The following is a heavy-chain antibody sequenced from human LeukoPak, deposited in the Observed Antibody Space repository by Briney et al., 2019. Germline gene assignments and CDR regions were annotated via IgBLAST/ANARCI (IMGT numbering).Heavy chain of an antibody. CDR3: ARDVTMVRGFTSTSRYWYFDL. V-gene: IGHV4-61*02. Sequence: SETLSLTCTVSGGSISSGSYYWSWIRQPAGKGLEWIGRIYTSGSTNYNPSLKSRVTISVDTSKNQFSLKLSSVTAADTAVYYCARDVTMVRGFTSTSRYWYFDLWGRGTLVTVSS. CDR1: GGSISSGSYY. CDR2: IYTSGST. D-gene: IGHD3-10*01. J-gene: IGHJ2*01.